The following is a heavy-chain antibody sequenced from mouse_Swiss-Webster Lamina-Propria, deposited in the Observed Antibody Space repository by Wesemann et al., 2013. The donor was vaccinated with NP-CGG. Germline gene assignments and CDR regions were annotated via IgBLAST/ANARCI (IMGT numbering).Heavy chain of an antibody. CDR2: ISSGGSYT. J-gene: IGHJ2*01. D-gene: IGHD2-10*02. CDR3: ARQYGNYYFDY. V-gene: IGHV5-6*01. Sequence: LEWVATISSGGSYTYYPDSVKGRFTISRDNAKNTLYLQMSSLKSEDTAMYYCARQYGNYYFDYWGQGTTLTVSS.